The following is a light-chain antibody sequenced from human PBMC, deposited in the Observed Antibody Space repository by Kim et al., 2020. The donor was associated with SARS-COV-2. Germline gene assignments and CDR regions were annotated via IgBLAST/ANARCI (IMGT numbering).Light chain of an antibody. Sequence: GQSITISCTGTNSDVGSYSIVSWYQQHPGTAPNLIIYEVTMRPSAVSNRFSGSKSGNTASLTISGLQTEDEADYHCCSYAGSGTWVFGGGTQLTVL. CDR3: CSYAGSGTWV. J-gene: IGLJ3*02. CDR2: EVT. V-gene: IGLV2-23*02. CDR1: NSDVGSYSI.